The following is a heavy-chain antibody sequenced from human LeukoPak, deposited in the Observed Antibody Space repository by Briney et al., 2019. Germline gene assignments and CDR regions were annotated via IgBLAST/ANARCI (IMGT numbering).Heavy chain of an antibody. J-gene: IGHJ4*02. D-gene: IGHD6-13*01. CDR2: IYYSGTT. CDR3: ARGVYIAAAQYGY. Sequence: SETLSLTCTVSGGSISSYYWSWIRQPPGKGLEWIGYIYYSGTTNYNPSLKSRVTLSGDTSKNHFSLKLSSVTAADTAVYYCARGVYIAAAQYGYWGQGTLVTVSS. CDR1: GGSISSYY. V-gene: IGHV4-59*01.